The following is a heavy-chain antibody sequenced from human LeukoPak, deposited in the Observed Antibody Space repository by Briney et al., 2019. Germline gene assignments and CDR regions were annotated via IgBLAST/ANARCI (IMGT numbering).Heavy chain of an antibody. J-gene: IGHJ5*02. CDR3: ARSLAYYYDSSGHHWFDP. CDR1: GGSISSGSYY. D-gene: IGHD3-22*01. V-gene: IGHV4-61*02. CDR2: IYTSGST. Sequence: PSETLSLTCTVSGGSISSGSYYWSWIRQPAGKGLEWIGRIYTSGSTNYNPSLKSRVTISVDTSKNQFSLKLSSVTAADTAVYYCARSLAYYYDSSGHHWFDPWGQGTLVTVSS.